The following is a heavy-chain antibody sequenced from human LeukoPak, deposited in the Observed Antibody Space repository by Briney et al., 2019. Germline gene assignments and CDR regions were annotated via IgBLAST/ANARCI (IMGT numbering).Heavy chain of an antibody. Sequence: PGGSLRLSCAASGFTFSDHYMDWVRQAPGKGLEWVGRTRNKANSYITEYAASVEGRFTISRDNSKNSLYLQMNSLRAEDTAVYYCAKEVPGPLWLPYFDYWGQGTLVTVSS. CDR3: AKEVPGPLWLPYFDY. CDR2: TRNKANSYIT. CDR1: GFTFSDHY. D-gene: IGHD5-12*01. V-gene: IGHV3-72*01. J-gene: IGHJ4*02.